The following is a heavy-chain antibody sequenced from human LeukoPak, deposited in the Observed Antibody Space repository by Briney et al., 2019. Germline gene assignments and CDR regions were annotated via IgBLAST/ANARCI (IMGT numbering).Heavy chain of an antibody. CDR2: INHSGST. V-gene: IGHV4-34*01. D-gene: IGHD6-13*01. Sequence: SETLSLTCAVYGGSFSGYYWSWIRQPPGKGLEWIGEINHSGSTNYNPSLKSRVTISVDTSKNQFSLKLSSVTAADTAVYYCARGDSSSWYQDYYYYGMDVWGQGTTVTVSS. CDR1: GGSFSGYY. CDR3: ARGDSSSWYQDYYYYGMDV. J-gene: IGHJ6*02.